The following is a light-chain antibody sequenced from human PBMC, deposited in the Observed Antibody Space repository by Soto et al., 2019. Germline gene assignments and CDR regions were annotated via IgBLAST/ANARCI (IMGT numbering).Light chain of an antibody. CDR2: NTN. J-gene: IGLJ3*02. CDR3: LLYVGSGIHWV. CDR1: SGSVSTNNY. V-gene: IGLV8-61*01. Sequence: QAVVTHEQSFSVSTGGTITLTCGLSSGSVSTNNYPSWYQQTPGQAPRTLIYNTNTRSSGVPDRFSGSILGNQAALTITGAQADDECDYYCLLYVGSGIHWVFGGGTKLTVL.